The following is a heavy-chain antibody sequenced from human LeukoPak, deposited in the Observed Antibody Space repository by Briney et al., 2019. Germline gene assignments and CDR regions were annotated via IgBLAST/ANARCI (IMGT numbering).Heavy chain of an antibody. CDR1: GYTFTSYD. Sequence: GASVKDSCKASGYTFTSYDINWERQATGQGLEGMGWMNPNSGNTGYAQKFQGRVTMTRNTSISTAYMELSSLRSEDTAGYYCARLRKGYCRSTSCKHWRDRYYYYMDVWGKGTTVTVSS. CDR2: MNPNSGNT. V-gene: IGHV1-8*01. CDR3: ARLRKGYCRSTSCKHWRDRYYYYMDV. J-gene: IGHJ6*03. D-gene: IGHD2-2*01.